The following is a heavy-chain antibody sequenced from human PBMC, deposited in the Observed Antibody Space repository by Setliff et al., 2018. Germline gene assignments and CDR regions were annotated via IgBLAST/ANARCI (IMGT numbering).Heavy chain of an antibody. Sequence: SVKVSCKASGYTLTGYYMHWVRQAPGQGLEWMGGIIPIFGTANYAQKFQGRVTITADESTSTAYMELSSLRSEDTAVYYCARVSRTIVAARGFDYWGQGTLVTVSS. D-gene: IGHD1-26*01. CDR1: GYTLTGYY. J-gene: IGHJ4*02. V-gene: IGHV1-69*13. CDR2: IIPIFGTA. CDR3: ARVSRTIVAARGFDY.